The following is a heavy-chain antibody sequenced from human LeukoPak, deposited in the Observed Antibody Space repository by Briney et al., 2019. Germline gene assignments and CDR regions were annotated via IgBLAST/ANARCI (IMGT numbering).Heavy chain of an antibody. CDR1: GFTFSRYG. V-gene: IGHV3-64D*09. Sequence: PGGSLTLSCSASGFTFSRYGMHWVRQAPGKGLEYVSTISSSGGSTYYAESVKGRFSISRDTSKNTLYLQMSSLRPEDTAVYYCVTGGVYSKGGMDVWGQGTTVTVSS. CDR2: ISSSGGST. CDR3: VTGGVYSKGGMDV. J-gene: IGHJ6*02. D-gene: IGHD2-8*01.